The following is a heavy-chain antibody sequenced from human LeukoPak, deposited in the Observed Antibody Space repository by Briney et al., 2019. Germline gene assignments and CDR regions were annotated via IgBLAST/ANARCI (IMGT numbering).Heavy chain of an antibody. CDR2: ITATGDVT. CDR3: AKGLPSGRYSTGCMDV. V-gene: IGHV3-23*01. Sequence: HPGGSLRLSCAASGFTFATYTMNWVRQDPGKGLEWVSVITATGDVTKYADSVKGRFTISRDNAKNTLYLQMNSLRAEDTAVYYCAKGLPSGRYSTGCMDVWGKGTTVTVSS. CDR1: GFTFATYT. D-gene: IGHD3-10*01. J-gene: IGHJ6*03.